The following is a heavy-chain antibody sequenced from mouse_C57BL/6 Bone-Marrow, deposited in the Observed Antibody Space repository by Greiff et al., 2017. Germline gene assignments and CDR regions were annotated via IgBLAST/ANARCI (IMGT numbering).Heavy chain of an antibody. D-gene: IGHD2-4*01. J-gene: IGHJ2*01. CDR3: ARPIYYDYDFDY. CDR2: ISSGSSTI. Sequence: EVNVVESGGGLVKPGGSLKLSCAASGFTFSDYGMHWVRQAPEKGLEWVAYISSGSSTIYYADTVKGRFTISRDNAKNTLFLQMTSLRSEDTAMYYCARPIYYDYDFDYWGQGTTLTVSS. V-gene: IGHV5-17*01. CDR1: GFTFSDYG.